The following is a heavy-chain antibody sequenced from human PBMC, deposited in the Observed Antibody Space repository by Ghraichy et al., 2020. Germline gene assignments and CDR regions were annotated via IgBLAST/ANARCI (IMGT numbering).Heavy chain of an antibody. CDR3: ARDEGGDDIFTGSYTRAAHYMDV. Sequence: GESLRLSCAVSGLTFRDYTLHWVRQAPGRGLEWVAVISFDGNSKYYADSLKGRFTISRDNYRDTLYLQMDGLRAEDTAVYYCARDEGGDDIFTGSYTRAAHYMDVWGKGTTVIVSS. CDR2: ISFDGNSK. D-gene: IGHD3-9*01. V-gene: IGHV3-30*14. CDR1: GLTFRDYT. J-gene: IGHJ6*03.